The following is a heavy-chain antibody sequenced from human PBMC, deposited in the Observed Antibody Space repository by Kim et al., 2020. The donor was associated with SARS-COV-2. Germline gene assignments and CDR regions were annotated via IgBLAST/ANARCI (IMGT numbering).Heavy chain of an antibody. J-gene: IGHJ6*02. CDR3: ARGVYHGMDV. V-gene: IGHV3-74*01. D-gene: IGHD2-8*01. CDR1: GFTFSAYL. Sequence: LSLTCAASGFTFSAYLMHWVRLVPGRGLVWVSIINSDGSITTYADSVKGRFTISRDNAKNTMYLQMNSLRAEDTAVYYCARGVYHGMDVWGQGTTVTVSS. CDR2: INSDGSIT.